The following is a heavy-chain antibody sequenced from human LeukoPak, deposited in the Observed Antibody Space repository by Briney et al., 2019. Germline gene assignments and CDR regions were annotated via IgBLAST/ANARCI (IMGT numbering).Heavy chain of an antibody. Sequence: SETLSLTCTVSGGSISSYYWSWIRQPPGKGLKWIGYIYYSGSTNYNPSLKSRVTISVDTSKNQFSLKLSSVTAADTAVYYCARHYPIAVAGTGADWFDPWGQGTLVTVSS. CDR3: ARHYPIAVAGTGADWFDP. CDR1: GGSISSYY. CDR2: IYYSGST. D-gene: IGHD6-19*01. J-gene: IGHJ5*02. V-gene: IGHV4-59*08.